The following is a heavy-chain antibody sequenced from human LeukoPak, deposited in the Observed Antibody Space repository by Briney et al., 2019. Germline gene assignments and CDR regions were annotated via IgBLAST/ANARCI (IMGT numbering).Heavy chain of an antibody. J-gene: IGHJ6*02. CDR1: GDSVSSNNAA. CDR2: TYYRSKWFN. CDR3: ARTRYSSGGAYYYGLDV. V-gene: IGHV6-1*01. Sequence: SQTLSLTCALSGDSVSSNNAAWNWIRQSPSRGLEWLGRTYYRSKWFNDYAVSVKSRITINPDTSKNQVSLHLNSVTPEDTAVYYCARTRYSSGGAYYYGLDVWGQGTTVTVSS. D-gene: IGHD6-19*01.